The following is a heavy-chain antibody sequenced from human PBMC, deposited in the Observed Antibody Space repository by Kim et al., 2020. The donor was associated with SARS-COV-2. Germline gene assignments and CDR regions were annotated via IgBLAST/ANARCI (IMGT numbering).Heavy chain of an antibody. CDR3: ARVEDTAMVYFDY. Sequence: HADSEKRRFTISRDNAKNALYLQMNSLRDEDTAVYYCARVEDTAMVYFDYWGQGTLVTVSS. J-gene: IGHJ4*02. D-gene: IGHD5-18*01. V-gene: IGHV3-48*02.